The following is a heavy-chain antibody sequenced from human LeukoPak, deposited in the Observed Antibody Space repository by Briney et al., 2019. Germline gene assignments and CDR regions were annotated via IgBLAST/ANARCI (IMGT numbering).Heavy chain of an antibody. D-gene: IGHD2-21*02. J-gene: IGHJ2*01. CDR3: ARSPPRIVVVTAPFGWYFDL. V-gene: IGHV4-4*02. CDR1: GGSISSSNW. Sequence: PSGTLSLTCAVSGGSISSSNWWSWVRPPPGKGLEWIGEIYHSGSTNYNPSLKSRVTMSVDTSKNQFSLKLSSVTAADTAVYYCARSPPRIVVVTAPFGWYFDLWGRGTLVTVSS. CDR2: IYHSGST.